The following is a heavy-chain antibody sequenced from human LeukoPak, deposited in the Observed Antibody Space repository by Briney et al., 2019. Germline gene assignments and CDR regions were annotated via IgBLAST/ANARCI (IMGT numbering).Heavy chain of an antibody. CDR1: GFTFSSYG. V-gene: IGHV3-30*02. J-gene: IGHJ4*02. D-gene: IGHD3-22*01. CDR3: AKDPAYYDSSGYYGY. Sequence: GGSLRLSCVASGFTFSSYGMHWVRQAPGKGLEWVAFIRYDGSNKYYADSVKGRFTISRDNSKNTLYLQMNSLRAEDTAVYYCAKDPAYYDSSGYYGYWGQGTLVTVSS. CDR2: IRYDGSNK.